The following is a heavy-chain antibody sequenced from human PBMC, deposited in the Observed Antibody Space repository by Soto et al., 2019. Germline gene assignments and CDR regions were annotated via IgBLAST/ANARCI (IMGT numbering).Heavy chain of an antibody. D-gene: IGHD2-2*01. CDR3: ARGRSTNNDY. CDR1: GGSFSGYY. J-gene: IGHJ4*02. V-gene: IGHV4-34*01. CDR2: INHSGST. Sequence: QVRLQQWGAGLLKPSETLSLTCAVYGGSFSGYYWSWIRQPPGKGLEWIGEINHSGSTNYNPSLKSRVTISVDTSKNQFSLKLSSVTAADTAVYYCARGRSTNNDYWGQGTLVTVSS.